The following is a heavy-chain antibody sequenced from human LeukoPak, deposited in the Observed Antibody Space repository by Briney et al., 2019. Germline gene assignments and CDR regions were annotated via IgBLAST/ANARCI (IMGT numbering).Heavy chain of an antibody. CDR2: IKPDGSDR. Sequence: PGGSLRLSCAASGFTFSSYEMNWVRQAPGKGLEWVAIIKPDGSDRYSVDSEKGRFTVSRDNAKNSLYLQMSSLRAEDTAVYYCARGGHRQKEFWGQGTLVTVSS. CDR1: GFTFSSYE. J-gene: IGHJ4*02. CDR3: ARGGHRQKEF. V-gene: IGHV3-7*01. D-gene: IGHD3-10*01.